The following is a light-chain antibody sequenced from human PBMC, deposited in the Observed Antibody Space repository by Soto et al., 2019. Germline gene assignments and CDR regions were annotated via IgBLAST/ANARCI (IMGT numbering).Light chain of an antibody. Sequence: EIVLTQSPGTLSLSPGERATLYCRASQSVSRSFLAWYQHKPGHAPRLLIYGASSRASGIPDRFGGSGSGTDFTLTISRLEPEYFAVYYCQQYGTSPRTFAQGTNVETK. J-gene: IGKJ1*01. V-gene: IGKV3-20*01. CDR2: GAS. CDR3: QQYGTSPRT. CDR1: QSVSRSF.